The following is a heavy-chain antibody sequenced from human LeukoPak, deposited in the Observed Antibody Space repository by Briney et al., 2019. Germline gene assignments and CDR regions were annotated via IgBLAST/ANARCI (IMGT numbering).Heavy chain of an antibody. CDR2: ISGSGGST. J-gene: IGHJ3*02. Sequence: GGSLRLSCAAPGFTFSSYAMSWVRQAPGKGLEWVSAISGSGGSTYYADSVKGRFTISRDNSKNTLYLQMNSLRAEDTAVYYCAKTHYYDPYAFDIWGQGTMVTVSS. D-gene: IGHD3-3*01. CDR1: GFTFSSYA. V-gene: IGHV3-23*01. CDR3: AKTHYYDPYAFDI.